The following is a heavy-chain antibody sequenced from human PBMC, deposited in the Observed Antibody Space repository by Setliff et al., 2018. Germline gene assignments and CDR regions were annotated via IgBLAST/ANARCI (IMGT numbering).Heavy chain of an antibody. Sequence: PGESLKISCAASGFTFSSYAMTWVRQAPGKGLERVSAISGRGDSTFYEDAVKGRFTISRDNSKNTLYLQMNSLRAEDTAIYYCAKDWNPSTYWHTDYFDSWGQGTLVTVSS. CDR2: ISGRGDST. CDR1: GFTFSSYA. CDR3: AKDWNPSTYWHTDYFDS. J-gene: IGHJ4*02. D-gene: IGHD2-2*01. V-gene: IGHV3-23*01.